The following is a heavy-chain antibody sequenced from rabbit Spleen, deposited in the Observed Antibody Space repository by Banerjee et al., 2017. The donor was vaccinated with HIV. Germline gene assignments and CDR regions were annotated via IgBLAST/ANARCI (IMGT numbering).Heavy chain of an antibody. CDR1: GIDFSSYY. D-gene: IGHD5-1*01. Sequence: QQQLEESGGGLVKPGGTLTLTCKASGIDFSSYYMSWVRQAPGKGLEWIGYIDPIFGSTYYASWVNGRFTISSHNAQNTLYLQLNSLTVSDTATYFCARDLVGVIGWNFNLWGQGTLVTVS. CDR2: IDPIFGST. V-gene: IGHV1S43*01. J-gene: IGHJ4*01. CDR3: ARDLVGVIGWNFNL.